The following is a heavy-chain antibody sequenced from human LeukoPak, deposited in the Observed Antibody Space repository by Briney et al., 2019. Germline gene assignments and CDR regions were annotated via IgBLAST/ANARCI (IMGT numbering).Heavy chain of an antibody. Sequence: GGSLRLSCATSGFTFTNYAMNWVRQAPGKGLEWVSAVTGPGGTTYYADSVKGRFFMSREDSKTTVYLQMNSLRVEDTAIYYCAKGGEIDLWGQGTLVTVSS. CDR3: AKGGEIDL. V-gene: IGHV3-23*01. CDR1: GFTFTNYA. J-gene: IGHJ5*02. CDR2: VTGPGGTT. D-gene: IGHD3-16*01.